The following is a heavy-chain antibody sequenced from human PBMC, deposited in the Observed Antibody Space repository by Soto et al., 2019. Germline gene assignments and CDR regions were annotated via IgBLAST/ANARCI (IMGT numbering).Heavy chain of an antibody. CDR2: ISADGSKK. V-gene: IGHV3-30-3*01. CDR1: GFTFSSYA. J-gene: IGHJ4*02. D-gene: IGHD6-13*01. CDR3: AREDSTWGY. Sequence: QVKLVESGGGVVQPGRSLRLSCTASGFTFSSYAMHRVRQAPGKGLEWVAVISADGSKKYNADSVKGRFTISRDNSKNTLYLQMNSLRTDDTAVYYCAREDSTWGYWGQRTLVTVSS.